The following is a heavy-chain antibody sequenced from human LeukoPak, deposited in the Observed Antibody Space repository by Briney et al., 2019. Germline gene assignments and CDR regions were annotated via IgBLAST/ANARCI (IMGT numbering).Heavy chain of an antibody. CDR2: ISGSGDST. Sequence: GTLRLSCAASGFSFSIYDMTWVRQAPGKGLEWVSAISGSGDSTYYADSVKGRFTISRDNAKNSLYLQMNSLRAEDTAVYYCARVWELFYFDYWGQGTLVTVSS. D-gene: IGHD3-10*01. CDR3: ARVWELFYFDY. CDR1: GFSFSIYD. J-gene: IGHJ4*02. V-gene: IGHV3-23*01.